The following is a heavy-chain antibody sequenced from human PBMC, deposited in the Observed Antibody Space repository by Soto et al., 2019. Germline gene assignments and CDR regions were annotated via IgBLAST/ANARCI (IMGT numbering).Heavy chain of an antibody. CDR2: ISWNRGDI. CDR1: GFTFDDYA. D-gene: IGHD1-26*01. Sequence: GGSLRLSCAASGFTFDDYAMHWVRQGPGKGLEWVSSISWNRGDIVYADSVKGRFTISRDNPKNSLYLQMNSLRAEDTAFYFCAKDTEWGGGPNIWYYFDSWGLGT. CDR3: AKDTEWGGGPNIWYYFDS. J-gene: IGHJ4*02. V-gene: IGHV3-9*01.